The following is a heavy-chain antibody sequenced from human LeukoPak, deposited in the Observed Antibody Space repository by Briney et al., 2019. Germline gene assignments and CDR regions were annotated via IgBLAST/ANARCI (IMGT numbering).Heavy chain of an antibody. CDR3: ARQGVHYYDSSGYYYAFDY. CDR1: GYSFTSYW. D-gene: IGHD3-22*01. Sequence: GESLKISCKGSGYSFTSYWIGWVRQMPGKGLEWMGIIYPGDSDTRYSPSFQGQVTISADKSISTAYLQWSSLKASDTAMYYCARQGVHYYDSSGYYYAFDYWGQGTLSPSPQ. CDR2: IYPGDSDT. V-gene: IGHV5-51*01. J-gene: IGHJ4*02.